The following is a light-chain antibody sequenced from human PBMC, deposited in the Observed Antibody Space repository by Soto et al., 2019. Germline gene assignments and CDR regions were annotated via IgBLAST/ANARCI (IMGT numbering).Light chain of an antibody. Sequence: QSALTQPASVSGSPGQSITISCTGTNSDIGNHNLVSWYQQHPGEAPKLILFEGDQRPSGVSQRFSASKSGDTASLTISGLQAEDEADYYCYLYVGRSNWVFGGGTKVTVL. CDR3: YLYVGRSNWV. V-gene: IGLV2-23*01. CDR1: NSDIGNHNL. CDR2: EGD. J-gene: IGLJ3*02.